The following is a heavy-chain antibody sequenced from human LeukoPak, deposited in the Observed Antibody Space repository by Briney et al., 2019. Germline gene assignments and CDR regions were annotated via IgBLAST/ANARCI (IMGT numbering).Heavy chain of an antibody. V-gene: IGHV4-34*01. D-gene: IGHD3-22*01. J-gene: IGHJ4*02. CDR3: ARGVPPDYYDSSGYYYAFDY. Sequence: PSETLSLTCAVYGGSFSGYDWSWIRQPPGKGLEWIGEINHSGSTNYNPSLKSRVTISVDTSKNQFSLKLSSVTAADTAVYYCARGVPPDYYDSSGYYYAFDYWGQGTLVTVSS. CDR1: GGSFSGYD. CDR2: INHSGST.